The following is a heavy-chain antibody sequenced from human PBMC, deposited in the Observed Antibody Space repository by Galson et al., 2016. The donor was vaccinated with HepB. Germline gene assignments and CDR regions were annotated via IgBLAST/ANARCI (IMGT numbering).Heavy chain of an antibody. D-gene: IGHD6-25*01. V-gene: IGHV1-46*01. CDR1: GYTFINYY. CDR3: ARDPARAANQQFDY. CDR2: GNPRTGST. J-gene: IGHJ4*02. Sequence: SVKVSCKASGYTFINYYMHWVRQAPGQGLEWMGIGNPRTGSTSYAQKFQDRVTISRDNAKNLLYLQLDSLRADDTAVYYCARDPARAANQQFDYWGQGTLVTVSS.